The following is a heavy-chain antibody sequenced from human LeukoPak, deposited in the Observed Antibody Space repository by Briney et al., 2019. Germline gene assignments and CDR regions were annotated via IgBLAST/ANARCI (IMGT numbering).Heavy chain of an antibody. V-gene: IGHV4-61*02. CDR2: IYTSGST. Sequence: SQTLSLTCTVSGGSISSGSYYWSWIRQPAGKGLEWIGRIYTSGSTHYNPSLKSRVTISVDTSKNQYSLKQSSVTAADTAVYYCANEMATIMGWYFDLWGRGTLVTVSS. J-gene: IGHJ2*01. D-gene: IGHD5-24*01. CDR1: GGSISSGSYY. CDR3: ANEMATIMGWYFDL.